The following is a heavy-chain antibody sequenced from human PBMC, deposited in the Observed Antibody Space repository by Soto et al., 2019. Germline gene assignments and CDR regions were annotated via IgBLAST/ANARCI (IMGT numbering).Heavy chain of an antibody. CDR1: GGSISSGDYY. J-gene: IGHJ5*02. D-gene: IGHD3-10*01. V-gene: IGHV4-30-4*01. CDR2: IYYTGAT. Sequence: PSETLSLTCTVSGGSISSGDYYWNWIRQPPGKGLEWIGYIYYTGATKYNPSLKSRATLSVDTAKNRFSLNLTSLTAADTAVYSCASGDSFDPWGEGTLVTVS. CDR3: ASGDSFDP.